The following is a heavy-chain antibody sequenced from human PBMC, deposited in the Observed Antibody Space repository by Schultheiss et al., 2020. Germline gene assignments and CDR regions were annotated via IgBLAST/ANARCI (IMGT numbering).Heavy chain of an antibody. CDR3: AGASIAGLYCGGDCYWHYYGMDV. J-gene: IGHJ6*02. CDR2: IVPMLGIT. Sequence: SVKVSCKASGGTFSSYAISWVRQAPGQGLEWIGRIVPMLGITNYAQKFQGRVTITADKSTSTAYMELSSLRSADTAVYYCAGASIAGLYCGGDCYWHYYGMDVWGQGTTVTVSS. D-gene: IGHD2-21*02. CDR1: GGTFSSYA. V-gene: IGHV1-69*04.